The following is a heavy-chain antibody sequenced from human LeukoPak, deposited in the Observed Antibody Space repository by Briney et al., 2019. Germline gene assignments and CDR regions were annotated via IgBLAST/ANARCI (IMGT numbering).Heavy chain of an antibody. CDR1: GGSISGYY. CDR2: IYYSGST. CDR3: ARDVYGWFDP. J-gene: IGHJ5*02. V-gene: IGHV4-59*01. Sequence: SETLSLTCAVSGGSISGYYWSWIRQSPDKGLEWIGYIYYSGSTNYNPSLQSRVTISVDTSKNQFSLKLSSVTAADTAVYYCARDVYGWFDPWGQGTLVTVSS. D-gene: IGHD5/OR15-5a*01.